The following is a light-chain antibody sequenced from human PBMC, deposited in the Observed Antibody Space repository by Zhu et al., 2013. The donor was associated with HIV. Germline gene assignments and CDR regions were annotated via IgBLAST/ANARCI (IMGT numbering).Light chain of an antibody. CDR1: QTITSNY. CDR3: HQYGNSPPT. Sequence: ENVLTQSPGTLSLSPGERATLSCRASQTITSNYLAWYQQRPGQPPRLLIYDTFNRATDIPDRFSGSGSGTDFTLTITRLEPEDSAVYYCHQYGNSPPTFGQGTKLQIK. J-gene: IGKJ2*01. CDR2: DTF. V-gene: IGKV3-20*01.